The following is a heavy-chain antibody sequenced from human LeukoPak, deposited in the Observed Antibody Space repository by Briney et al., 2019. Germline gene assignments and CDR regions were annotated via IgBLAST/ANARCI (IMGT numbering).Heavy chain of an antibody. Sequence: GGSLRLSCAASGFTFSSYAMSWVRQAPGKGLEWVSSVSDSDGSTYYADSVKGRFTISRDNSKNTLYLQMNSLRAEDTAVYYCAKDPMTTVTTTAYWGQGTLVTVSS. V-gene: IGHV3-23*01. CDR3: AKDPMTTVTTTAY. CDR2: VSDSDGST. J-gene: IGHJ4*02. D-gene: IGHD4-17*01. CDR1: GFTFSSYA.